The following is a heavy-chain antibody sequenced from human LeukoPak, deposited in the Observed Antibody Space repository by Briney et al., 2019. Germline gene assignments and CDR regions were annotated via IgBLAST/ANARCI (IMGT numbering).Heavy chain of an antibody. V-gene: IGHV3-33*01. CDR3: ARGPCSGGSCYIGY. Sequence: GGSLRLSCAASGFTFSSYGMHWVRQAPGKGLEWVAVIWYDGSNKYYADSVKGRFTISRDNSKNTLYLQMNSLRAEDTAVYYCARGPCSGGSCYIGYWGQGTLVTVSS. CDR2: IWYDGSNK. CDR1: GFTFSSYG. J-gene: IGHJ4*02. D-gene: IGHD2-15*01.